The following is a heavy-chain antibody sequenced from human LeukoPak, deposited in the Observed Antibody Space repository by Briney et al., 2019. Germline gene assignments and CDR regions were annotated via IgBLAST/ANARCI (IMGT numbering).Heavy chain of an antibody. CDR3: ARDRTGDGDYVSGVMDV. CDR2: ISSSSGTI. Sequence: PGGSLRLSCAASGFTFSNYNMNWVRQAPGKGLERVSYISSSSGTIYYADSVKGRLTISRDNAKNSLYLQMNSLRDEDTAVYYCARDRTGDGDYVSGVMDVWGQGTTVTVSS. V-gene: IGHV3-48*02. J-gene: IGHJ6*02. CDR1: GFTFSNYN. D-gene: IGHD4-17*01.